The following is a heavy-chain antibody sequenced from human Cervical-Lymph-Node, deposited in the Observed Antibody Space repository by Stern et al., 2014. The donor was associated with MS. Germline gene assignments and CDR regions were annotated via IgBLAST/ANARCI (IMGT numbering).Heavy chain of an antibody. CDR1: GFTFDDYS. Sequence: EVQLLESGGGLVQPGRSLRLSCAASGFTFDDYSMHWVRQAPGEGLEWVSGISGNGGKTDYADSVKGRFTISRDNAKNSLYLQMDSLRAEDTALYSCAKDMRGGSSYAMDVWGQGTTVTVSS. CDR2: ISGNGGKT. V-gene: IGHV3-9*01. D-gene: IGHD6-6*01. CDR3: AKDMRGGSSYAMDV. J-gene: IGHJ6*02.